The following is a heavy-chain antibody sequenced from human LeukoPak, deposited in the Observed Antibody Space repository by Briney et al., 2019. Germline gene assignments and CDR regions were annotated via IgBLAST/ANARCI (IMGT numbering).Heavy chain of an antibody. V-gene: IGHV3-74*01. CDR1: GFTFSYYW. CDR2: ISDDGSRT. D-gene: IGHD2/OR15-2a*01. J-gene: IGHJ4*02. Sequence: GGSLSLSCAASGFTFSYYWMHWVRQAPGKGMVWVSRISDDGSRTTYADSVKGRFAISRDNAKNTLYLQMNSLRAEDTAVYYCARDDGFYSDSSFQDYWGQGTLVTVSS. CDR3: ARDDGFYSDSSFQDY.